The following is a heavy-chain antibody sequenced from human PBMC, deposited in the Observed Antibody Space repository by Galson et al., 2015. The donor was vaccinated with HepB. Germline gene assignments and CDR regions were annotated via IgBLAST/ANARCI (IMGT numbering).Heavy chain of an antibody. J-gene: IGHJ4*02. V-gene: IGHV3-49*03. D-gene: IGHD3-22*01. Sequence: LRLSCAASGFTFGDYAMSWFRQAPGKGLEWVGFIRSKAYGGTTQYAASVKGRFTTSRDDSRRVAYLQMNRLKIEDTAVYYCTRDLLTMIPRPPDYWGQGTLVTVSS. CDR1: GFTFGDYA. CDR2: IRSKAYGGTT. CDR3: TRDLLTMIPRPPDY.